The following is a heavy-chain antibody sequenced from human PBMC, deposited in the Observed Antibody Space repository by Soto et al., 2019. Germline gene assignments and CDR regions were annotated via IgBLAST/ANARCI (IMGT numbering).Heavy chain of an antibody. J-gene: IGHJ4*02. CDR2: ISGSGGST. D-gene: IGHD2-2*01. V-gene: IGHV3-23*01. Sequence: EVQLLESGGGLVQPGGSLRLSCAASGFTFSSYAMSWVRQAPGKGLEWVSAISGSGGSTYYADSVKGRFTISRDNSKNTLYLQMNSLRAEGTAVYYCAKDALEYCSSTSCYSLFDYWGQGTLVTVSS. CDR1: GFTFSSYA. CDR3: AKDALEYCSSTSCYSLFDY.